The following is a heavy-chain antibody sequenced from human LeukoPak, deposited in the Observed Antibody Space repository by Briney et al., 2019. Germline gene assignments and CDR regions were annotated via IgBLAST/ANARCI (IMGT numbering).Heavy chain of an antibody. Sequence: PGGSLRLSCAASGFTFCSYSMNWVRQAPGKGLEWVSYISSSSSTIYYADSVKGRFTISRDNAKNSLYLQMNSLRAEDTAAYYCARDSSGWPSLVYYFDYWGQGTLVTVSS. J-gene: IGHJ4*02. D-gene: IGHD6-19*01. V-gene: IGHV3-48*01. CDR2: ISSSSSTI. CDR3: ARDSSGWPSLVYYFDY. CDR1: GFTFCSYS.